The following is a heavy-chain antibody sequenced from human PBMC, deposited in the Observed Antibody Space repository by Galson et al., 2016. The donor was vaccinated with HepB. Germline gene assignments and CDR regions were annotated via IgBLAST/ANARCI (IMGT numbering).Heavy chain of an antibody. V-gene: IGHV3-74*01. J-gene: IGHJ6*04. Sequence: SLRLSCAASGFTFSNYWMHWVRQAPGRGLVWVSRINSDGSSTSYADSVKGRFTISRDNSKDTLYLQMDNLRADDTAVYYCAKDIRPVKATLDYYFYAMDVWGSGTTVTVSS. CDR3: AKDIRPVKATLDYYFYAMDV. D-gene: IGHD1-1*01. CDR1: GFTFSNYW. CDR2: INSDGSST.